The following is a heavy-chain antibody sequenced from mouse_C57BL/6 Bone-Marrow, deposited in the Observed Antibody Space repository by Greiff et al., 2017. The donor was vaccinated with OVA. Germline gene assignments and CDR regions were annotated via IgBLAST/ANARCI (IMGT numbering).Heavy chain of an antibody. J-gene: IGHJ2*01. CDR3: ARDYDGDFDY. D-gene: IGHD2-12*01. CDR1: GFTFSDYY. V-gene: IGHV5-16*01. Sequence: EVKLVESEGGLVQPGSSMKLSCTASGFTFSDYYMAWVRQVPEKGLEWVANINYDGSSTYYLDSLKSRFIISRDNAKNILYMQMSSLKSEDTATYYCARDYDGDFDYWGQGTTLTVSS. CDR2: INYDGSST.